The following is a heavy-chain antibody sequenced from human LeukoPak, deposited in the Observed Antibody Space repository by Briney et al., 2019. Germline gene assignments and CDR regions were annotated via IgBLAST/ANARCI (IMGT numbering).Heavy chain of an antibody. CDR3: VRGAHDLDR. CDR2: ISTGSTI. J-gene: IGHJ5*02. D-gene: IGHD1-1*01. Sequence: PGGSLRLSCAASGFSFSSYEMNWVRQAPGKGLEWVSYISTGSTIHYSDSVKGRFTISRDNAKKSLYLQMNSLRAEDTAVYYCVRGAHDLDRWGQGILVTVST. CDR1: GFSFSSYE. V-gene: IGHV3-48*03.